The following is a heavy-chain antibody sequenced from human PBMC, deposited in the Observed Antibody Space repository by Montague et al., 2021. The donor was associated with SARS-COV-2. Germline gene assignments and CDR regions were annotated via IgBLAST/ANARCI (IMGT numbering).Heavy chain of an antibody. Sequence: SETLSLTCTVSGGSISSYYWSWIRQPPEKGLEWIGNIYHSGSTNXNPSLKSRVTISVDTSKNRFSLKLSSVTAADTAVYYCARGSGWMGNAFDIWGQGTVVTVSS. CDR2: IYHSGST. CDR1: GGSISSYY. J-gene: IGHJ3*02. D-gene: IGHD6-19*01. V-gene: IGHV4-59*01. CDR3: ARGSGWMGNAFDI.